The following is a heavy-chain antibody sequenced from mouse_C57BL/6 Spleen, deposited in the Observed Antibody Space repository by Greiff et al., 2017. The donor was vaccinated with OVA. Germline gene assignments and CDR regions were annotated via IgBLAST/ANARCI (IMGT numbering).Heavy chain of an antibody. CDR1: GFTFSSYG. Sequence: VKVVESGGDLVKPGGSLKLSCAASGFTFSSYGMSWVRQTPDKRLEWVATISSGGSYTYYPDSVKGRFTISRDNAKNTLYLQMSSLKSEDTAMYYCARHGHYDYDRWFAYWGQGTLVTVSA. V-gene: IGHV5-6*01. D-gene: IGHD2-4*01. CDR2: ISSGGSYT. J-gene: IGHJ3*01. CDR3: ARHGHYDYDRWFAY.